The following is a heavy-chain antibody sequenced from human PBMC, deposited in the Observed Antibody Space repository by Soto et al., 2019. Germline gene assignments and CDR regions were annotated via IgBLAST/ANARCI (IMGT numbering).Heavy chain of an antibody. V-gene: IGHV4-59*08. J-gene: IGHJ4*02. Sequence: SETLSLTCTVAGGSISSYYWSWIRQPPGKGLEWIGYIYYSGSTNYNPSLKSRVTISVDTSKNQFSLKLSSVTAADTAVYYCGRQRDYGDYYLDYWGQGTLVTVSS. CDR2: IYYSGST. D-gene: IGHD4-17*01. CDR1: GGSISSYY. CDR3: GRQRDYGDYYLDY.